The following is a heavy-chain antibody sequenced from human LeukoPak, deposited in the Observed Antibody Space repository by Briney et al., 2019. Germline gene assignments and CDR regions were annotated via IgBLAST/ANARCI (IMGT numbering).Heavy chain of an antibody. CDR2: IYYSGST. V-gene: IGHV4-59*08. Sequence: PSETLSLTCTVSGGSISSYYWSWIRQPPGKGLEWIGYIYYSGSTNYNPSLKSRVTISVDTSKTQFSLKLSSVTAADTAVYYCARFRLTSGSYIDYWGQGTLVTVSS. D-gene: IGHD1-26*01. J-gene: IGHJ4*02. CDR1: GGSISSYY. CDR3: ARFRLTSGSYIDY.